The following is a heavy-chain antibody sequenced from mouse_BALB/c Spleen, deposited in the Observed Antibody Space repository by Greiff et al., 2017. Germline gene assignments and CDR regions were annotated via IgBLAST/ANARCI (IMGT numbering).Heavy chain of an antibody. CDR2: ISYDGSN. D-gene: IGHD2-10*02. CDR1: GYSITSGYY. V-gene: IGHV3-6*02. J-gene: IGHJ4*01. CDR3: ARVGMVTTYYAMDY. Sequence: EVKLVESGPGLVKPSQSLSLTCSVTGYSITSGYYWNWIRQFPGNKLEWMGYISYDGSNNYNPSLKNRISITRDTSKNQFFLKLNSVTTEDTATYYCARVGMVTTYYAMDYWGQGTSVTVSS.